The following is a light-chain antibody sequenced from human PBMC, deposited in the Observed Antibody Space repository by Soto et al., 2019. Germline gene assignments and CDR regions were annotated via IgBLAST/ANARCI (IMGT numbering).Light chain of an antibody. V-gene: IGKV2-28*01. CDR3: MQALQTPRT. Sequence: DIVMTQSPLSLPVTPGEPASISCRSSQSLLAGNGYTYLDWYLQKPGQPPHLLIFLASNRASGVPDRFSGSGSETDFTLTISRVEAEDVETYYCMQALQTPRTFGQGTKLEIK. J-gene: IGKJ2*01. CDR1: QSLLAGNGYTY. CDR2: LAS.